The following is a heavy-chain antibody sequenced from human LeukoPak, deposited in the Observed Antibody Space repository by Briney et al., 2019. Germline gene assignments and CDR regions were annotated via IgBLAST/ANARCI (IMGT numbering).Heavy chain of an antibody. CDR1: GYTFTAYY. Sequence: ASVKVSCKASGYTFTAYYMHWVRQAPGQGLEWMGIINPSGGSTSYAQKFKGRVTMTRDTSTNTVYIELSSLRSEDTAVYYCARGYSGYDYDAFDIWGQGTMVTVSS. J-gene: IGHJ3*02. V-gene: IGHV1-46*03. CDR3: ARGYSGYDYDAFDI. D-gene: IGHD5-12*01. CDR2: INPSGGST.